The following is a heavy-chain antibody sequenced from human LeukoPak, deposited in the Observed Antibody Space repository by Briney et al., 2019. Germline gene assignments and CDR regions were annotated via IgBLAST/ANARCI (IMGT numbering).Heavy chain of an antibody. V-gene: IGHV3-30*02. CDR3: AKGDGIAAADTMLFF. CDR1: GFTFSSYG. Sequence: GGSLRLSCAASGFTFSSYGMHWVRQAPGKGLEWVAFIRNDGSNKYYADSVKGRFTISRDNSKNTLYLQMNSLRAEDTAVYYCAKGDGIAAADTMLFFGGQGTLVTVSS. D-gene: IGHD6-13*01. J-gene: IGHJ4*02. CDR2: IRNDGSNK.